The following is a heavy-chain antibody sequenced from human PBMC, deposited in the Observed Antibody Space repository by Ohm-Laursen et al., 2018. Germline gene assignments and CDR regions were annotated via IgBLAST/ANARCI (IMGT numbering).Heavy chain of an antibody. Sequence: SLRLSCTASGFTFSTYAMNWVRQAPGKGLEWVSGISGSGDNTYYADSVKGRFSISRDNSKNTLDLQMNSLRAEDTAVYYCAKGPFIAVAGSNYFFDYWGQGTLVTVSS. V-gene: IGHV3-23*01. D-gene: IGHD6-19*01. CDR3: AKGPFIAVAGSNYFFDY. CDR1: GFTFSTYA. J-gene: IGHJ4*02. CDR2: ISGSGDNT.